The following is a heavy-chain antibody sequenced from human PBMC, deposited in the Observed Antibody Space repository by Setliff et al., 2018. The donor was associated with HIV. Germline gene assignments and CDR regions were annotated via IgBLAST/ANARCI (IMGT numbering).Heavy chain of an antibody. V-gene: IGHV4-38-2*01. CDR2: IFHSGNT. Sequence: PSETLSLTCAVSGCSISSGYYWGWIRQPPGKGLEWIGSIFHSGNTYSSPSLKSRVTISVDTSKNQFSLKLTSVTAADTAVYYCARPIEGYYDAFHIWGQGTLVTVSS. CDR1: GCSISSGYY. CDR3: ARPIEGYYDAFHI. D-gene: IGHD2-8*01. J-gene: IGHJ3*02.